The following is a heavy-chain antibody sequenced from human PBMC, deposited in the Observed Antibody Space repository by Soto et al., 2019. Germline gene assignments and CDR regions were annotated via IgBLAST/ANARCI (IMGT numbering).Heavy chain of an antibody. CDR2: VYYSGTT. CDR3: ARTTAVPNSLRSRYFFDY. J-gene: IGHJ4*02. V-gene: IGHV4-61*01. CDR1: GGSVSDKTYY. Sequence: SETLSLTCSVSGGSVSDKTYYWSWIRQPPGKRLEWIGYVYYSGTTNYNPSLKSRVTISVDLSKNQFSLRLSSVTTADTALYYCARTTAVPNSLRSRYFFDYWGQGTLVTVPS. D-gene: IGHD4-17*01.